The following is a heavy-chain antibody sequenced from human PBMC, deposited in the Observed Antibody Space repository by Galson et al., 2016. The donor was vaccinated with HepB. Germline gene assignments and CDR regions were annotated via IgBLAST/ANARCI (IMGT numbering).Heavy chain of an antibody. CDR1: GFTFRNYA. Sequence: LRLSCAASGFTFRNYAMRWVRQAPGKGLECVAAISFNGTNKDYADSVKGRFTISRDNSKNMLYLQMNSLRADDTAVYYCEKFDVWGQGTLVTVSS. V-gene: IGHV3-30*04. J-gene: IGHJ3*01. CDR2: ISFNGTNK. CDR3: EKFDV.